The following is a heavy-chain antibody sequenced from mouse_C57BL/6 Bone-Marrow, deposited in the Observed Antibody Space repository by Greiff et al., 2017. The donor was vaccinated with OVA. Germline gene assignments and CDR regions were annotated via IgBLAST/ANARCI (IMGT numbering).Heavy chain of an antibody. CDR2: IHPNSGST. CDR1: GYTFPSYC. J-gene: IGHJ2*01. Sequence: QVQLQQPGAELVKPGASVTLSCKASGYTFPSYCMHWVKQRLGQGLEWIGMIHPNSGSTNYNEKFKSKATLTVDKSSSKAYMQLSSLTAEDSAVYYSARGPADYWGQGTTLTVSS. CDR3: ARGPADY. V-gene: IGHV1-64*01.